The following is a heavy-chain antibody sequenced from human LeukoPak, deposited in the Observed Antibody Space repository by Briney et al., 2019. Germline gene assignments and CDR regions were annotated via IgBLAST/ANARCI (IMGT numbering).Heavy chain of an antibody. V-gene: IGHV1-3*01. J-gene: IGHJ6*02. Sequence: ASVEVSCKASGYTFTSYAMHWVRQAPGQRLEWMGWINAGNGNTKYSQKFQGRVTITRDTSASTAYMELSSLRSEDTAVYYCARTLLGPQGLLWFGELSYGMDVWGQGTTVTVSS. CDR2: INAGNGNT. D-gene: IGHD3-10*01. CDR1: GYTFTSYA. CDR3: ARTLLGPQGLLWFGELSYGMDV.